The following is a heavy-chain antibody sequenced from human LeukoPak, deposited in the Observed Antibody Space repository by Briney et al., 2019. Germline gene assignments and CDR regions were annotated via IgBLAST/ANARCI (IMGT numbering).Heavy chain of an antibody. V-gene: IGHV3-23*01. J-gene: IGHJ5*02. D-gene: IGHD4-17*01. CDR1: GFTFSTYA. Sequence: WGSLRLSCAASGFTFSTYAMSWFRQAPGKGLEWVSSILGSGSATYADSVKGRFTISRDNSQNTLYLQMHTLRAEDTAIYYCAKARYDYGDPVGWFDPWGQGTLVTVSS. CDR3: AKARYDYGDPVGWFDP. CDR2: ILGSGSAT.